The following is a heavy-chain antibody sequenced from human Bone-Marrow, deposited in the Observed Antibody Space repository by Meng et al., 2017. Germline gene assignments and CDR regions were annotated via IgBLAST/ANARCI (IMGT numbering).Heavy chain of an antibody. CDR2: INHSGST. D-gene: IGHD5-24*01. Sequence: QVQLQQGGAGLFKPSETLSRSCAVYGGSFSGYYWSWIRQPPGKGLEWIGEINHSGSTNYNPSLKSRVTISVDTSKNQFSLKLSSVTAADTAVYYCARGRGDGYNYDYWGQGTLVTVSS. V-gene: IGHV4-34*01. CDR1: GGSFSGYY. J-gene: IGHJ4*02. CDR3: ARGRGDGYNYDY.